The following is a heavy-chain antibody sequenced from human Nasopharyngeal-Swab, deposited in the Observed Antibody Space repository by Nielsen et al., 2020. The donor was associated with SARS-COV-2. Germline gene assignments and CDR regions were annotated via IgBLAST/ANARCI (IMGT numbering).Heavy chain of an antibody. CDR3: AKRESYWYFDL. V-gene: IGHV3-9*01. D-gene: IGHD3-10*01. CDR2: IGWNGVSI. Sequence: SLKISCAVSGFTFGEFAMHWVRQVPGKGLEWVSSIGWNGVSIAYADSVKGRFTISRDNGKKSLYLQMNSLRPEDTAFYYCAKRESYWYFDLWGRGTLVSVSS. CDR1: GFTFGEFA. J-gene: IGHJ2*01.